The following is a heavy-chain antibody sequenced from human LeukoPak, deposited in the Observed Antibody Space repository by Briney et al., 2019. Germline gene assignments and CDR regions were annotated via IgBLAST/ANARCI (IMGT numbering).Heavy chain of an antibody. CDR2: LNHSGST. Sequence: SETLSLTCAVYGGSFSGYYWSWIRQPPGKGLEWIGELNHSGSTNYNPSLKSRVTISVDTSKNQFSLKLSSVTAADTAVYYCARLSRRGYSYGYGRWGQGTLVTVSS. CDR3: ARLSRRGYSYGYGR. CDR1: GGSFSGYY. V-gene: IGHV4-34*01. J-gene: IGHJ4*02. D-gene: IGHD5-18*01.